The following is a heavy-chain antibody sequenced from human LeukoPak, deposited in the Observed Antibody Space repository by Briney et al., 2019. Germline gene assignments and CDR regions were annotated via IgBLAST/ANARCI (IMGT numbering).Heavy chain of an antibody. CDR1: GYSFTSYW. Sequence: GESLKISCKGSGYSFTSYWISWVRQMPGKGLEWMGRIDPSDSYTNYSPSFQGHVTISADKSISTAYLQWSGLKASDTAMYYCARPGIGTTGTTGAFDIWGQGTMVTVSS. J-gene: IGHJ3*02. CDR3: ARPGIGTTGTTGAFDI. CDR2: IDPSDSYT. D-gene: IGHD1-1*01. V-gene: IGHV5-10-1*01.